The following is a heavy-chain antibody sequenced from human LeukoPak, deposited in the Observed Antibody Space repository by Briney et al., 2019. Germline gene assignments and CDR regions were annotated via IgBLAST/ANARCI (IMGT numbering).Heavy chain of an antibody. J-gene: IGHJ1*01. D-gene: IGHD2-21*02. CDR1: GFTVSSNF. V-gene: IGHV3-23*01. CDR3: AKDEYCGGDCYIQH. CDR2: ISGSGGST. Sequence: PGGSLRLSCAASGFTVSSNFMSWVRQAPGKGLEWVSVISGSGGSTYYADSVKGRFTISRDNSKNTLYLQMNSLRAEDTAVYYCAKDEYCGGDCYIQHWGQGTLVTVSS.